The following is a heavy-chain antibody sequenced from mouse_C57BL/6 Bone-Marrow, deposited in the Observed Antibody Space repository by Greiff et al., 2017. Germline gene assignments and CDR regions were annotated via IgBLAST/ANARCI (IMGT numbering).Heavy chain of an antibody. J-gene: IGHJ2*01. CDR3: SKLYGNYGFDY. V-gene: IGHV1-82*01. CDR1: GYAFSSSW. Sequence: QVQLQQSGPELVKPGASVKISCKASGYAFSSSWMNWVKQRPGKGLEWIGRIYPGDGDTNYNGKFKGKATLTADTSSSTSYMQLSSLTSEDSAVDFCSKLYGNYGFDYWGQGTTLTVSS. CDR2: IYPGDGDT. D-gene: IGHD2-1*01.